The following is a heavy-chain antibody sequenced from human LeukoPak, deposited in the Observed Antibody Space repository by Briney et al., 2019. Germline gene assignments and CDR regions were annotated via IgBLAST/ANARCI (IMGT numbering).Heavy chain of an antibody. CDR1: GGSFSGYY. CDR3: ARAVLPAAKLSSPYYFDY. D-gene: IGHD2-2*01. J-gene: IGHJ4*02. V-gene: IGHV4-34*01. Sequence: PSETLSLTCAVYGGSFSGYYWSWIRRPPGKGLEWIGEINHSGSTNYNPSLKSRVTISVDTSKNQFSLKLSSVTAADTAVYYCARAVLPAAKLSSPYYFDYWGQGTLVTVSS. CDR2: INHSGST.